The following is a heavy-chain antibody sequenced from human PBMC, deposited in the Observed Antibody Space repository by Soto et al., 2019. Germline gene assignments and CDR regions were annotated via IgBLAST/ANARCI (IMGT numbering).Heavy chain of an antibody. J-gene: IGHJ6*02. CDR3: ARAKDRFYYGMDV. Sequence: QVQLQESGPGLVKPSQTLSLTCTVSGGSISSGGYYWSWIRQHLGKGLEWIGYIYYSGSTYYNPSLKSRVTISVDTYKNQFSLKLSSVTAADRAVYYCARAKDRFYYGMDVWGQGTTVTVSS. D-gene: IGHD2-15*01. CDR2: IYYSGST. V-gene: IGHV4-31*03. CDR1: GGSISSGGYY.